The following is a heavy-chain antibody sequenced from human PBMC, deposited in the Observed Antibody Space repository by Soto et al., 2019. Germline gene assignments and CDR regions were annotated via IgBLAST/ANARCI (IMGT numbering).Heavy chain of an antibody. V-gene: IGHV3-9*01. CDR3: AKGSRGISGSLNFDC. Sequence: EVQLVESGGGLVQPGRSLRLSCAASGFTFDDYAMHWVRQAPGKGLEWVSGISWNSGSIGYADSVEGRFTIYRDNAKNSLYPQRNSLRADDTALYYSAKGSRGISGSLNFDCWCGGTMVTV. J-gene: IGHJ4*02. CDR2: ISWNSGSI. D-gene: IGHD3-22*01. CDR1: GFTFDDYA.